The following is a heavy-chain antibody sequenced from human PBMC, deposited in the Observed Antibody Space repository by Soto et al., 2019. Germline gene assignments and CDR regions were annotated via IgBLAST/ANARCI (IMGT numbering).Heavy chain of an antibody. J-gene: IGHJ4*02. CDR3: ARDLPPVDH. V-gene: IGHV1-18*01. CDR1: GYTFTSYA. CDR2: ISAYNGNT. Sequence: QVQLVQSGAEVKKPGASVKVSCKASGYTFTSYAISWVRQAPGQGLEWMGWISAYNGNTNYAQKLQGRVTTTTDTTTTTAYMDLKSLRSDDTAVYYCARDLPPVDHWGPGTLVTASS.